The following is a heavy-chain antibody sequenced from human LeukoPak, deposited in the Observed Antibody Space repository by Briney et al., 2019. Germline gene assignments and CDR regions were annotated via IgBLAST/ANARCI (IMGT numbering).Heavy chain of an antibody. CDR3: ARDRAGTQAWVEFDP. CDR1: GFSVTNNY. CDR2: IYADGTT. J-gene: IGHJ5*02. Sequence: GGSLRLSCAASGFSVTNNYMSWVRQAPGRGLEWVSLIYADGTTHYADSVKGRFTISKDTSRNTVYLQMNSLRAEDTAMYYCARDRAGTQAWVEFDPWGQGTLVTVSS. V-gene: IGHV3-66*02. D-gene: IGHD3-10*01.